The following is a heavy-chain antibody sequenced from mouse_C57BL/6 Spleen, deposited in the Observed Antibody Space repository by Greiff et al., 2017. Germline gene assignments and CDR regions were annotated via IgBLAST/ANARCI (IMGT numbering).Heavy chain of an antibody. CDR3: ARTRYYGSSFAY. Sequence: QVPVKQSGPELVKPGASVKISCTASGFTFTDYYINWVKQRPGQGLEWIGWIFPGSGSTYYTEKFKGRATLPVDKSSSTAYMLLSSLTSEDSAVYVCARTRYYGSSFAYWGQGTLVTVSA. V-gene: IGHV1-75*01. CDR1: GFTFTDYY. CDR2: IFPGSGST. D-gene: IGHD1-1*01. J-gene: IGHJ3*01.